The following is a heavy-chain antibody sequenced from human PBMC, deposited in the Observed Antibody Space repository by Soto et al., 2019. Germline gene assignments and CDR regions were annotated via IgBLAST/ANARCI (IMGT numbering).Heavy chain of an antibody. CDR1: GGSISSSSYY. CDR2: IYYSGST. D-gene: IGHD6-13*01. V-gene: IGHV4-39*07. J-gene: IGHJ4*02. Sequence: SETLSLTCTVSGGSISSSSYYWGWIRQPPGKGLEWIGSIYYSGSTYYNPSLKSRVTISVDTSKNQFSLKLSSVTAADTAVYYCASLGSSSWHIDYWGQGTLVTVSS. CDR3: ASLGSSSWHIDY.